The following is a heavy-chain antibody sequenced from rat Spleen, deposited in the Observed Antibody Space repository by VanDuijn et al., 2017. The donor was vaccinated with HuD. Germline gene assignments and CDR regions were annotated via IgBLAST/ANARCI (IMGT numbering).Heavy chain of an antibody. CDR1: GFTFRNYG. D-gene: IGHD1-11*01. CDR2: ISPSGGTT. CDR3: ATDYFGGYVLDA. V-gene: IGHV5-19*01. Sequence: EVQLMESGGGLVQPGRSLKLSCAASGFTFRNYGMHWIRQAPTKGLEWVASISPSGGTTYYRDSVKGRFTISRDNEKVTLFLQMDSLRSEDTATYYCATDYFGGYVLDACGQGTSVTVSS. J-gene: IGHJ4*01.